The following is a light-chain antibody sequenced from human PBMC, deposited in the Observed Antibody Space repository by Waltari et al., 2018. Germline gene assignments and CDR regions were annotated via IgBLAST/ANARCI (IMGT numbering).Light chain of an antibody. CDR1: QSVRSSY. CDR3: QQYGSSPHT. V-gene: IGKV3-20*01. Sequence: EIVLTQSPGTLSLSPGERAPLSCRASQSVRSSYLAWYQQKPGQAPRLLIYGASSRATGIPDRFSGSESGTDFTLTISRLEPEDFAVYWCQQYGSSPHTFGQGTKLEIK. CDR2: GAS. J-gene: IGKJ2*01.